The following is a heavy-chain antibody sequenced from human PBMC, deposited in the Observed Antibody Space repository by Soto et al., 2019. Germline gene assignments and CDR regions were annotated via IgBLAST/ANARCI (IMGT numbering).Heavy chain of an antibody. D-gene: IGHD1-26*01. CDR1: GYTFTSYG. J-gene: IGHJ4*02. Sequence: QVQLVQSGAEVKKPGASVKVSCKASGYTFTSYGISWVRQAPGQGLEWMGWISAYNGNTNYAQKLQGRDTRTTDTLTSTAYRELRRLRSDDTAVYYCARSVGGASDYFDYWGQGTLVTVSS. CDR2: ISAYNGNT. V-gene: IGHV1-18*01. CDR3: ARSVGGASDYFDY.